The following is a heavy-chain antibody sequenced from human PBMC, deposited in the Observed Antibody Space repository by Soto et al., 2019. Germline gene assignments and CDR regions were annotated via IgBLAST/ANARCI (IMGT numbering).Heavy chain of an antibody. D-gene: IGHD4-17*01. Sequence: GGSLRLSCSASGFTFSSYSMNWVRQAPGKGLEWVSSISSSSSYIYYADSVMGRFTISRDNAKNSLYLQMNSLRAEDTAVYYCARAHYGDYDIWGQGTMVTVSS. CDR3: ARAHYGDYDI. V-gene: IGHV3-21*01. J-gene: IGHJ3*02. CDR1: GFTFSSYS. CDR2: ISSSSSYI.